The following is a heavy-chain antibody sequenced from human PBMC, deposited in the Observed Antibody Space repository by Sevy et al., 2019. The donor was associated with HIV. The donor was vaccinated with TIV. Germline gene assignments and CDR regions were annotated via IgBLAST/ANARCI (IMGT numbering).Heavy chain of an antibody. J-gene: IGHJ5*02. CDR1: GFNLGDYA. V-gene: IGHV3-49*04. CDR2: MRSKAFAGTT. Sequence: GGSLRLSCSTSGFNLGDYAMSWVRQSPGKGLEWVGFMRSKAFAGTTEYAASVKGRFTISTDDSKASAHLQMNSLRAEDTAVYYCARIREYRTKRYNWFDPWGQGTLVTVSS. D-gene: IGHD3-10*01. CDR3: ARIREYRTKRYNWFDP.